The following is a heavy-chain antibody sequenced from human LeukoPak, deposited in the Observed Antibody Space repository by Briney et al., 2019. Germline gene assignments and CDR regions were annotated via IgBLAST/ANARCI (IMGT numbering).Heavy chain of an antibody. Sequence: KPSETLSLTCTVSGGSISSSSYYWGWIRQPPGKGLEWIGSIYYSGSTYYNPSLKSRVTISVDTSKNQFSLKLSSVTAADTAVYYCARHLPSTQEYGSGSYYKGTFDPWGQGTLVTVSS. CDR1: GGSISSSSYY. V-gene: IGHV4-39*01. J-gene: IGHJ5*02. D-gene: IGHD3-10*01. CDR2: IYYSGST. CDR3: ARHLPSTQEYGSGSYYKGTFDP.